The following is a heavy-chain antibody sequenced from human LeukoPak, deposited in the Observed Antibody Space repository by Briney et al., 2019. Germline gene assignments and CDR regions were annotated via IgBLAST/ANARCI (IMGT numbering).Heavy chain of an antibody. V-gene: IGHV3-30*04. J-gene: IGHJ4*02. CDR1: GLSFSSYS. D-gene: IGHD3-3*01. CDR2: ISYDGSDE. CDR3: ARDFTPEWFDIH. Sequence: GGSLRLSCTASGLSFSSYSMHWVRQAPGKGLEWVGVISYDGSDEYYTDSVKGRFTISRDNSKNTVYLQMNSLRADDTAVYYCARDFTPEWFDIHWGQGTLVTVSS.